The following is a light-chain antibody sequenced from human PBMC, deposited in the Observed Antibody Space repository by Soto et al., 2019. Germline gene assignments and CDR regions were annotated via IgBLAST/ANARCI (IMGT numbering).Light chain of an antibody. CDR1: QSLLSSNGYNY. J-gene: IGKJ2*01. CDR2: LGS. CDR3: MQALQTPYT. Sequence: DIVMTQSPLSLPVTPGEPASISCRSSQSLLSSNGYNYLDWYLQKPGQSPLLLIYLGSNRASGVPDRFSGSGSGTDFTLKISRVEAEDVGVYYCMQALQTPYTFGQGTKLEI. V-gene: IGKV2-28*01.